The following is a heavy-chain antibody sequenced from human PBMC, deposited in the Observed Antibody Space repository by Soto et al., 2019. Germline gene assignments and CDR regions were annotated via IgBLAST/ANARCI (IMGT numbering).Heavy chain of an antibody. Sequence: EVQLVESGGGLVQPGGSLRLSCAASGFTVSSKYMSWVRQAPGKGLEWVSLIQSGGPTYYADSVKGRFTISRDTSENTVHLQMDSPRAQDAAVYYWASDDVLCDGGRCYGVPLDGWGKGTTVTVSS. CDR3: ASDDVLCDGGRCYGVPLDG. V-gene: IGHV3-66*01. D-gene: IGHD2-15*01. J-gene: IGHJ6*04. CDR1: GFTVSSKY. CDR2: IQSGGPT.